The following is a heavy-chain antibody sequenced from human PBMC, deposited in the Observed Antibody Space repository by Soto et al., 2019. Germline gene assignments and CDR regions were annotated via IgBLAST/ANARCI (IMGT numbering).Heavy chain of an antibody. CDR3: ARDLWGYCGTDCYPLDV. J-gene: IGHJ6*02. CDR1: GGSIRSYY. CDR2: LYNSGST. D-gene: IGHD2-21*02. V-gene: IGHV4-59*01. Sequence: QVRLQESGPGLVKPSETLSLTCTVSGGSIRSYYWSWIRQAPGKGLEWIGYLYNSGSTVYNPSLKSRVTISVDTSKNQFSLKLSSVTAADTAVYYCARDLWGYCGTDCYPLDVWGQGTTVTVSS.